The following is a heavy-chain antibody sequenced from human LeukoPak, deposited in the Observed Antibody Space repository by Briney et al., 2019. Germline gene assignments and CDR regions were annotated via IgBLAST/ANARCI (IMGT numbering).Heavy chain of an antibody. D-gene: IGHD6-13*01. CDR1: GGYISSLY. CDR3: ARGGSSWYRYYYGMDV. CDR2: IYYSGST. V-gene: IGHV4-59*01. J-gene: IGHJ6*02. Sequence: APEPLSLPCCVTGGYISSLYLSCIRQPKEKGLEWIGYIYYSGSTNYNPSLKSRVTISVDTSKNQFSLKLSSVTAADTAVYYCARGGSSWYRYYYGMDVWGQGTTVTVSS.